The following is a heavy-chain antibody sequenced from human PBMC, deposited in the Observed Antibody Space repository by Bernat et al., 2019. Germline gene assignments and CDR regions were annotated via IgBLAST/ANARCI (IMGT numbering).Heavy chain of an antibody. CDR2: INIDGTTT. CDR1: GFTFRAYW. CDR3: VRDPNRRLDY. D-gene: IGHD2-21*02. J-gene: IGHJ4*02. V-gene: IGHV3-74*01. Sequence: EVQLAESGGGLVQPGGSLRLSCAASGFTFRAYWMDWVRQAPGKGPVWVSRINIDGTTTNYADSVKGRFTMSRDNAKNTVYLQMNSLRAEDTAVYYCVRDPNRRLDYWGQGTQVTVSP.